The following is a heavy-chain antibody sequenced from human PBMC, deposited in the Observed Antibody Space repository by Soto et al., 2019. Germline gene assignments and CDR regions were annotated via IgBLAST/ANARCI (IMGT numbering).Heavy chain of an antibody. D-gene: IGHD6-13*01. Sequence: QVQLLESGGGVVQPGRSLRLSCAASGFTFSTYAMHWVRQAPGKGLEWVAVILYDGSNKYYADSVKGRFTISRDNSKHTLYLQMNSLRAEDTAVYYCARIDSSWYGSLEYWGHGTLVTVSS. CDR1: GFTFSTYA. V-gene: IGHV3-30-3*01. CDR2: ILYDGSNK. J-gene: IGHJ4*01. CDR3: ARIDSSWYGSLEY.